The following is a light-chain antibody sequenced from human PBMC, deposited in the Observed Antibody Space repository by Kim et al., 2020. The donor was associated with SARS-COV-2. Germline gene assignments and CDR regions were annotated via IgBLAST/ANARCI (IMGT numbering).Light chain of an antibody. Sequence: QSALTQPASVSGSPGQSITISCTGTSSDVGFYNYVSWYQQHPGKAPKLMINDVTKRPSGVSNRFSGSKSGNTASLTISGLQAEDEADYYCTSYTSINTYVFGTGTKVTV. CDR3: TSYTSINTYV. CDR1: SSDVGFYNY. J-gene: IGLJ1*01. V-gene: IGLV2-14*03. CDR2: DVT.